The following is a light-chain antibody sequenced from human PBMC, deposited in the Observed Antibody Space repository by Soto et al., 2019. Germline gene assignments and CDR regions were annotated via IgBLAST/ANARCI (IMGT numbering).Light chain of an antibody. CDR2: EVT. Sequence: QSALTQPASVSGSPGHSITICCSGTSGDIGSYNRVSWYQQHPGKAPKLIIYEVTDRPSGVSNRFSGSKSGNTASLTISGLQAEDEAEYYCSSYTNINTRACVFGTGTKVTVL. V-gene: IGLV2-14*01. J-gene: IGLJ1*01. CDR3: SSYTNINTRACV. CDR1: SGDIGSYNR.